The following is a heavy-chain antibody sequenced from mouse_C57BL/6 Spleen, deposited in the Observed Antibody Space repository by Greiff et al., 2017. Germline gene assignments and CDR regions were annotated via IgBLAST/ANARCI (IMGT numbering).Heavy chain of an antibody. Sequence: QVQLQQSGAELVKPGASVKLSCKASGYTFTSYWMQWVKQRPGQGLEWIAEIDPSDSYTNYNQKFKGKATLTVDTSSSTAYMQLSSLTSEDSAVYYCASGDYGSSPFAYWGQGTLVTVSA. CDR3: ASGDYGSSPFAY. D-gene: IGHD1-1*01. CDR2: IDPSDSYT. CDR1: GYTFTSYW. J-gene: IGHJ3*01. V-gene: IGHV1-50*01.